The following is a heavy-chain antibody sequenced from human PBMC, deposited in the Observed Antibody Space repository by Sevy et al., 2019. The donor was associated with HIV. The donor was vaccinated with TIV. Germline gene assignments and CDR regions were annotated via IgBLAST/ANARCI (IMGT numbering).Heavy chain of an antibody. CDR3: AGGATMVRGVITY. Sequence: GGSLRLSCAASRFTFSSYAMHWVRQAPGKGLEWVAVISYDGSNKYYADSVKGRFTISRDNSKNTLYLQMNSLRAEDTAVYYCAGGATMVRGVITYWGQGTLVTVSS. D-gene: IGHD3-10*01. CDR2: ISYDGSNK. J-gene: IGHJ4*02. CDR1: RFTFSSYA. V-gene: IGHV3-30-3*01.